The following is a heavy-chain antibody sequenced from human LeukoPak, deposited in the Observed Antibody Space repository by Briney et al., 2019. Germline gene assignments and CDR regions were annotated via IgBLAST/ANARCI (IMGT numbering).Heavy chain of an antibody. CDR1: GFTFSSYW. D-gene: IGHD2-2*01. J-gene: IGHJ4*02. CDR2: INSDGSST. Sequence: GGSLRLSCAASGFTFSSYWMHWVRQAPGKGLVWVSRINSDGSSTSYADSVKGRFTISRDNAKNTLYLQMNSLRAEDTAVYYCAREAAMGYYFDYWGLGTLVTVSS. V-gene: IGHV3-74*01. CDR3: AREAAMGYYFDY.